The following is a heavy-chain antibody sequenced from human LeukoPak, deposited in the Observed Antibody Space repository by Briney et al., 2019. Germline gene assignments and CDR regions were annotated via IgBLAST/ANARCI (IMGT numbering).Heavy chain of an antibody. J-gene: IGHJ4*02. V-gene: IGHV3-23*01. Sequence: PGGSLRLSCAVSGITLSNYGMSWVRQAPGKGLEWVAGISGSGGSTNYADSVKGRFSISRDNRKNTLYLQMNSLRGEDTAVYFCAKRGVVIRVILVGFHKEAYYFDSWGQGALVTASS. CDR1: GITLSNYG. CDR2: ISGSGGST. CDR3: AKRGVVIRVILVGFHKEAYYFDS. D-gene: IGHD3-22*01.